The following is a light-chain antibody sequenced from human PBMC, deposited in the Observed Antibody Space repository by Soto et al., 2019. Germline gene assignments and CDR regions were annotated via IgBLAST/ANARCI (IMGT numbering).Light chain of an antibody. Sequence: DIQMTQSPSSLSASVGDRVTITCRASQGISNSLAWFQQKPGNVPKLLIYAASTLQSGVPSRFSGSGSGTDFTRTISSLQPEDVATYYGQQYNGAARAFGQGPKVEIK. J-gene: IGKJ1*01. V-gene: IGKV1-27*01. CDR2: AAS. CDR3: QQYNGAARA. CDR1: QGISNS.